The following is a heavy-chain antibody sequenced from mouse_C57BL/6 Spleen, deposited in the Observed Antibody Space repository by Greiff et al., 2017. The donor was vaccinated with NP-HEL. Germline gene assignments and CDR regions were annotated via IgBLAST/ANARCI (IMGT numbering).Heavy chain of an antibody. CDR1: GYAFSSYW. Sequence: QVQLKESGAELVKPGASVKISCKASGYAFSSYWMNWVKQRPGKGLEWIGQIYPGDGDTNYNGKFKGKATLTADKSSSTAYMQLSSLTSEDSAVYFCASPSYGSFPDYAMDYWGQGTSVTVSS. D-gene: IGHD1-1*01. V-gene: IGHV1-80*01. J-gene: IGHJ4*01. CDR3: ASPSYGSFPDYAMDY. CDR2: IYPGDGDT.